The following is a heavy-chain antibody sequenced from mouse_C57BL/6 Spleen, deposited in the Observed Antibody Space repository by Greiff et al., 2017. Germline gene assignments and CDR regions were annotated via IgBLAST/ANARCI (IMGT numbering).Heavy chain of an antibody. D-gene: IGHD3-2*02. Sequence: EVQLQQSGPGLVKPSQSLSLTCSVTGYSITSGYYWNWIRQFPGNKLEWMGYISYDGSNNYNPSLKNRISITRDTSKNQFFLKLNSVTTEDTATYYCARRLPFDYWGQGTTLTVSS. CDR3: ARRLPFDY. CDR2: ISYDGSN. J-gene: IGHJ2*01. CDR1: GYSITSGYY. V-gene: IGHV3-6*01.